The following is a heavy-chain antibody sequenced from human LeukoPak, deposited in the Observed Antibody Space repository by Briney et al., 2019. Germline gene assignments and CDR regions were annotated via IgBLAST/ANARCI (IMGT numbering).Heavy chain of an antibody. CDR2: IIPILGIA. CDR3: ARDRKVLRFLEWLSARTPSHYYYGMDV. Sequence: ASVKVSCKASGGTFSSYAISWVRQAPGQGLEWMGRIIPILGIANYAQKFQGRVTITADKSTSTAYMELSSLRSEDTAVYYCARDRKVLRFLEWLSARTPSHYYYGMDVWGQGTTVTVSS. V-gene: IGHV1-69*04. J-gene: IGHJ6*02. D-gene: IGHD3-3*01. CDR1: GGTFSSYA.